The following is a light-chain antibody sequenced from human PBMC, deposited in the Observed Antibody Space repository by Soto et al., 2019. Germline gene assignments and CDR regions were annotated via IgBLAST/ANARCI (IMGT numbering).Light chain of an antibody. Sequence: VLTQSPGTLSLSPGDRATLSYRASQRVSGSSLAWYQQKPGQAPRLLIYGGSNRATGVPDRFSGSGSGADFTLTISRLEPEDFAVYHCQQYGNSPSFGQGTKLEIK. CDR2: GGS. CDR3: QQYGNSPS. CDR1: QRVSGSS. V-gene: IGKV3-20*01. J-gene: IGKJ2*01.